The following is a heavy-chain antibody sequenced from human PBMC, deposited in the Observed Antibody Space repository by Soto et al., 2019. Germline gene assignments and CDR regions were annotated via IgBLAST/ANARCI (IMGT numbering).Heavy chain of an antibody. J-gene: IGHJ4*02. D-gene: IGHD5-12*01. CDR2: IYHSGST. Sequence: SETLSLTCAVSGGSISSGGYSWSWIRQPPGKGLEWIGYIYHSGSTYYNPSLKSRVTISVDRSKNQSSLKLSSVTAADTAVYYCAAGGGLPRYYWGQGTLVTVSS. V-gene: IGHV4-30-2*01. CDR1: GGSISSGGYS. CDR3: AAGGGLPRYY.